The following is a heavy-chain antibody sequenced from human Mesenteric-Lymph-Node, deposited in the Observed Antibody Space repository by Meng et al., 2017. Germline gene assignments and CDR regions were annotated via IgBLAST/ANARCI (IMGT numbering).Heavy chain of an antibody. V-gene: IGHV3-48*03. CDR1: GFTFSSYA. CDR2: ISSSGSTI. CDR3: ASPPPLIAAAGTDYYYGMDV. Sequence: GGSLRLSCAASGFTFSSYAMSWVRQAPGKGLEWVSYISSSGSTIYYADSVKGRFTISRDNAKNSLYLQMSSLRAEDTAVYYCASPPPLIAAAGTDYYYGMDVWGQGTTVTVSS. D-gene: IGHD6-13*01. J-gene: IGHJ6*02.